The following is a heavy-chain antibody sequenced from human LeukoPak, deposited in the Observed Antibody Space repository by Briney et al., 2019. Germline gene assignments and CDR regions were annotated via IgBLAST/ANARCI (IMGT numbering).Heavy chain of an antibody. Sequence: GGCLRLSCAASGFTLSSYWMYWVRQAPGKGLMWVSRTNIDGSSTNYADSVKGRFTISRDNAKNTLYLQMNSLRAEDTAVYYCATSRYCSGASCSYHWGQGTPVTISS. CDR3: ATSRYCSGASCSYH. V-gene: IGHV3-74*01. CDR2: TNIDGSST. D-gene: IGHD2-15*01. CDR1: GFTLSSYW. J-gene: IGHJ5*02.